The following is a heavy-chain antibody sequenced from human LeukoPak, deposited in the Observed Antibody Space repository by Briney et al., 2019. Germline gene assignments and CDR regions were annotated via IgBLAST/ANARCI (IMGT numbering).Heavy chain of an antibody. J-gene: IGHJ6*02. Sequence: SVKVSCKASGYTFTSYSMNWVRQAPGQGLEWMGRIIPILGIANYAQKFQGRVTITADKSTSTAYMELSSLRSEDTAVYYCARGMEMATIGKFYYYGMDVWGQGTTVTVSS. CDR2: IIPILGIA. V-gene: IGHV1-69*04. CDR3: ARGMEMATIGKFYYYGMDV. CDR1: GYTFTSYS. D-gene: IGHD5-24*01.